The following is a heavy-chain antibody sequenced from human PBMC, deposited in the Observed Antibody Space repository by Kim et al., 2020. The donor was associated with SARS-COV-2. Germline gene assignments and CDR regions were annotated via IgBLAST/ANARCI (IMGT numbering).Heavy chain of an antibody. CDR2: SNK. V-gene: IGHV3-30*01. J-gene: IGHJ4*02. CDR3: ARDFEAFDY. Sequence: SNKYYADSVKGRFTISRDNSKNTLYLQMNSLRAEDTAVYYCARDFEAFDYWGQGTLVTVSS.